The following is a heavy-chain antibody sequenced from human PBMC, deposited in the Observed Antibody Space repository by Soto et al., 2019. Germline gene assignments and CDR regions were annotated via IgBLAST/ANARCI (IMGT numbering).Heavy chain of an antibody. J-gene: IGHJ4*02. CDR2: IHHSGST. V-gene: IGHV4-31*03. Sequence: SETLSLTCTVPGDSIDSSHYYWNWIRQHPEKGLEWIGYIHHSGSTYYNPSLKSRLAISVDTSRNQFSLKVSSVTAADTAVYYCARGSMATLYFDYWGQGALVTVSS. D-gene: IGHD3-10*01. CDR1: GDSIDSSHYY. CDR3: ARGSMATLYFDY.